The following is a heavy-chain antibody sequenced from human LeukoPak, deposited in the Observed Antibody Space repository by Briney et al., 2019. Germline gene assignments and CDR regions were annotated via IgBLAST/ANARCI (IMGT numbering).Heavy chain of an antibody. Sequence: GASVKVSCKASGYTFTGYYIHWVRQAPGQGLEWMGWINPNSGGTKYAQKFQGRVTMTRDTSISTAYMELSRLRSDDTAVYYCAGNQPTTNYYYYGMGVWGQGTTVTVSS. V-gene: IGHV1-2*02. D-gene: IGHD1-1*01. CDR2: INPNSGGT. J-gene: IGHJ6*02. CDR3: AGNQPTTNYYYYGMGV. CDR1: GYTFTGYY.